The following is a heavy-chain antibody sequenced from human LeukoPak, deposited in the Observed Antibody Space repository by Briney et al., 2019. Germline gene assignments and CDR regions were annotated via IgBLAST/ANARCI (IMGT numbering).Heavy chain of an antibody. V-gene: IGHV5-51*01. CDR2: IYPGDSDT. J-gene: IGHJ3*02. D-gene: IGHD2-21*02. Sequence: GESLKISCKGSGYSFTTYWIGWVRQMPGKGLEWVGIIYPGDSDTRYSPSFQGQVTISADKSISTAYLQWTSLKASDTAMYYCARHTVGPATQSPFDIWGQGTMVTVSS. CDR3: ARHTVGPATQSPFDI. CDR1: GYSFTTYW.